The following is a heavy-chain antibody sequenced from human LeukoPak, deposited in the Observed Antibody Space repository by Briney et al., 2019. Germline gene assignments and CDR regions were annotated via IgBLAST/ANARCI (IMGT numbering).Heavy chain of an antibody. CDR3: ARDLYKQQLVQISY. D-gene: IGHD6-13*01. CDR1: GFTFDSYS. Sequence: GGSLRLSCAASGFTFDSYSMNWVRQAPGKGLEWISYISDTSSPTYYADSVRGRFTISRDNAKNSLYLQLNSLRAEDTAVYYCARDLYKQQLVQISYWGQGTLVTVSS. J-gene: IGHJ4*02. V-gene: IGHV3-48*04. CDR2: ISDTSSPT.